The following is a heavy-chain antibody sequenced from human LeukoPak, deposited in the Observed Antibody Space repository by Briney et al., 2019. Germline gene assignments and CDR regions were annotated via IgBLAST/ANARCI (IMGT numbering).Heavy chain of an antibody. CDR1: GFTLSSYE. D-gene: IGHD3-10*02. CDR2: ISSSGSTI. V-gene: IGHV3-48*03. J-gene: IGHJ6*04. Sequence: GGSLRLSCAASGFTLSSYEMTWVRQAPGTGLEWVSYISSSGSTIYYADSVKGRFTISRDNAKNSLYLQMNSLRAEDTAVYYCAELGITMIGGVWGKGTTVTISS. CDR3: AELGITMIGGV.